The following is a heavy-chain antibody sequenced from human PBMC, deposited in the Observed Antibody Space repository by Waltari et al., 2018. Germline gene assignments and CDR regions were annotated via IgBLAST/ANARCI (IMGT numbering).Heavy chain of an antibody. Sequence: QLQLQESGPGLVKPSETLSLTCTVSGGSISSSSYYWGWIRQPPGKGLEWIGSIYYSGGTYYNPSLKSRVTISVDTSKNQFSLKLSSGTAADKAGYYWARPRGATEPTYFDYRGQGTLVTVSS. CDR3: ARPRGATEPTYFDY. CDR1: GGSISSSSYY. D-gene: IGHD1-26*01. CDR2: IYYSGGT. J-gene: IGHJ4*02. V-gene: IGHV4-39*01.